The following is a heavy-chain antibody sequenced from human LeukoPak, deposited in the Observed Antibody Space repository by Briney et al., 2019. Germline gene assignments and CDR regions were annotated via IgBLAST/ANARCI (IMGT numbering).Heavy chain of an antibody. CDR2: ISSSSSYI. J-gene: IGHJ4*02. CDR1: GFTFSSYS. V-gene: IGHV3-21*01. CDR3: ARDRNWNDLSLPFDY. D-gene: IGHD1-1*01. Sequence: GGSLRLSCAASGFTFSSYSMNWVRRAPGKGLEWVSSISSSSSYIYYADSVKGRFTISRDNAKNSLYLQMNSLRAEDTAVYYCARDRNWNDLSLPFDYWGQGTLVTVSS.